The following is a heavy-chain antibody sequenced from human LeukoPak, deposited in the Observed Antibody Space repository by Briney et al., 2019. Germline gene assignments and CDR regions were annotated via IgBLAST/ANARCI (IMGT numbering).Heavy chain of an antibody. J-gene: IGHJ6*04. CDR2: ISGSGGST. D-gene: IGHD3-10*01. CDR1: GFTFSSYA. Sequence: PGGSLRLSCAASGFTFSSYAMSWVRQAPGKGLEWVSAISGSGGSTYYADSVKGRFTISRDNSKNTLYLQMNSLRAEDTAVYYCAKRSMVRGTAVYSNYGMDVWGKGTTVTVSS. V-gene: IGHV3-23*01. CDR3: AKRSMVRGTAVYSNYGMDV.